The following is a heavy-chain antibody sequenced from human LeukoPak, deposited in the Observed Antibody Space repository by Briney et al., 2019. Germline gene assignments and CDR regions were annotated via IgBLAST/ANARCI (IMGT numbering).Heavy chain of an antibody. D-gene: IGHD3-3*01. CDR1: GFTFSSYA. Sequence: RGSLRLSCAASGFTFSSYAMSWVRQAPGKGLEWVSAISGSGGSTYYADSVKGRFTISRDNAKNSLNLQMTRLRAEDTAVYYCARDTRVYSDFWSGYSNWGQGTLVTVSS. CDR3: ARDTRVYSDFWSGYSN. V-gene: IGHV3-23*01. J-gene: IGHJ4*02. CDR2: ISGSGGST.